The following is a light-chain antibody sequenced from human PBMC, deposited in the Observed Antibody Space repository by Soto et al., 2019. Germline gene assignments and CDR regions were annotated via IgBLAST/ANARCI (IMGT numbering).Light chain of an antibody. CDR3: QSYDISLRGFV. Sequence: QSVLTQPPSVSGAPGQRVTISCTGSSSNIGAHYDVHWYQQLPGTAPRLLIFDNTNRPSGVPDRFSASKSDTSASLAISGLQAEVEADYYCQSYDISLRGFVFGTGTKLTVL. CDR1: SSNIGAHYD. CDR2: DNT. V-gene: IGLV1-40*01. J-gene: IGLJ1*01.